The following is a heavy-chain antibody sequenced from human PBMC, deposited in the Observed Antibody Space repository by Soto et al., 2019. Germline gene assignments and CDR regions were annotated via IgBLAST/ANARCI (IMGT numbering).Heavy chain of an antibody. CDR2: INAGKGNT. V-gene: IGHV1-3*01. Sequence: ASVKVSCKASGYIFTTYALHWVRQAPGQRLEWMGWINAGKGNTKYSQKFQDRVTITRDTSASVAYMELSSLASEDTAVYYCARSEVIPEGCDYWGQGTLVTVSS. CDR3: ARSEVIPEGCDY. CDR1: GYIFTTYA. D-gene: IGHD3-16*02. J-gene: IGHJ4*02.